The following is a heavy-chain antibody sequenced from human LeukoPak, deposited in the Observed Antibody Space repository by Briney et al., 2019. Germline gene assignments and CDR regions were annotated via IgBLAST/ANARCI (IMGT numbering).Heavy chain of an antibody. Sequence: PSETLSLTCTVSGGSISSSSYYWGWIRQPPGKGLEWIGSIYYSGSTYYNPSLKSRVTISVDTSKNQFSLKLSSVTAADTAVYYCAREERGVLRGFYMDVWGKGTTVTVSS. V-gene: IGHV4-39*07. CDR3: AREERGVLRGFYMDV. J-gene: IGHJ6*03. CDR2: IYYSGST. D-gene: IGHD5-12*01. CDR1: GGSISSSSYY.